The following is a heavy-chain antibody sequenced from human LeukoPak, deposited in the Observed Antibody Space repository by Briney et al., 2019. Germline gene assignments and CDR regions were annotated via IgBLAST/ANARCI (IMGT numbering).Heavy chain of an antibody. CDR2: VYSGGST. Sequence: GGSLRLSCAASGFTVSNNYMSWVRQAPGKGLEWVALVYSGGSTYYADFVKCRFTISRDNSKNTLYLQMSSLKAEDTAVYYCAVFPHKGVWGQGTTVTVSS. D-gene: IGHD2-21*01. J-gene: IGHJ6*02. V-gene: IGHV3-66*01. CDR1: GFTVSNNY. CDR3: AVFPHKGV.